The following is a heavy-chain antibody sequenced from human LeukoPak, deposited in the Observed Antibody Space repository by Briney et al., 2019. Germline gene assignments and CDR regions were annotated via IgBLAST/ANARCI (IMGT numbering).Heavy chain of an antibody. CDR1: GFTLSNFW. D-gene: IGHD6-13*01. J-gene: IGHJ6*02. Sequence: GSLRLSCAASGFTLSNFWMTWVRQAPGKGLEWIGRVYTSGSTNYNPSLKSRVTMSVDTSKNQFSLKLSSVTAADTAVYYCARSSGLKTAAATYFYYYGMDVWGQGTTVTVSS. V-gene: IGHV4-59*10. CDR2: VYTSGST. CDR3: ARSSGLKTAAATYFYYYGMDV.